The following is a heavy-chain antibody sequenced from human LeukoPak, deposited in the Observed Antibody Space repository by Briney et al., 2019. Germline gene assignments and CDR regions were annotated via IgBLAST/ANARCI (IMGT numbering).Heavy chain of an antibody. Sequence: SETLSLTCTVSGGSISSYYWSWVRQPPGKGLEWIGYIDYSGSTNYNPSLKSRVTISVDTSKNQFSLKLSSVTAADTAVYYCARLGGSYYLWGQGTLVTASS. D-gene: IGHD1-26*01. J-gene: IGHJ4*02. CDR3: ARLGGSYYL. CDR2: IDYSGST. CDR1: GGSISSYY. V-gene: IGHV4-59*08.